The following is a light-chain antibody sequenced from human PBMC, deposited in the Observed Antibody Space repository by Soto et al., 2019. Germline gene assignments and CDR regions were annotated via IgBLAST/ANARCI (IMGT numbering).Light chain of an antibody. V-gene: IGKV3-11*01. CDR1: QSVSSY. Sequence: EIVLTQSPATLSLSPGERATLACRASQSVSSYLAWYQQTPGQAPRLLIYDASTRATGIPARFSGSGSGTDFTLTISSLEPEDFAVYYCQQHSNWPPAFGQGTKLEIK. CDR2: DAS. CDR3: QQHSNWPPA. J-gene: IGKJ2*01.